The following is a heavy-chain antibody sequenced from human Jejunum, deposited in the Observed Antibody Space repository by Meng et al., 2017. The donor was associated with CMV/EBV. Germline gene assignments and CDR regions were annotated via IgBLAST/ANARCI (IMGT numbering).Heavy chain of an antibody. D-gene: IGHD6-13*01. Sequence: SGFNFFTYSVNGVRQAPGKGLEWVSSISSTGTYIYYADSVRGRFTISRDNSKNTLYLQMNSLRAEDTAVYYCEKGHTTSWYSFNYWGQGTLVTVSS. J-gene: IGHJ4*02. V-gene: IGHV3-21*01. CDR2: ISSTGTYI. CDR1: GFNFFTYS. CDR3: EKGHTTSWYSFNY.